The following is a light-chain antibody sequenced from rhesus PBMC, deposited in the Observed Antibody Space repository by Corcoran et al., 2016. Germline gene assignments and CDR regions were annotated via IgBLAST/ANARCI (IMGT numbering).Light chain of an antibody. V-gene: IGLV2S7*01. CDR3: CSYTTSNTYI. J-gene: IGLJ1*01. CDR1: SSAVGGYDY. CDR2: GVN. Sequence: QSAPTQPPSVSGSPGQSVTISCTGTSSAVGGYDYVSWYQQHPGKAPKLMIYGVNNRPSGVSDRFSGSKSGNTASLTISGLQAEDEADYYCCSYTTSNTYIFGAGTRLTVL.